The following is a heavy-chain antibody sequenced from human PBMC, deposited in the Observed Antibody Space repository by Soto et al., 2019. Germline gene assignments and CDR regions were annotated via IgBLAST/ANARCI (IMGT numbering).Heavy chain of an antibody. J-gene: IGHJ2*01. V-gene: IGHV3-21*01. CDR1: GFTFSSYS. Sequence: EVQLVESGGGLVKPGGSLRLSCAASGFTFSSYSMNWVRQAPGKGLEWVSSISSSSSYIYYADSVKGRVTISRDNAKNSLYLQMNSLRAEDTAVYYCARGWGTDFDWLGFPWYFDLWGRGTLVTVSS. CDR2: ISSSSSYI. D-gene: IGHD3-9*01. CDR3: ARGWGTDFDWLGFPWYFDL.